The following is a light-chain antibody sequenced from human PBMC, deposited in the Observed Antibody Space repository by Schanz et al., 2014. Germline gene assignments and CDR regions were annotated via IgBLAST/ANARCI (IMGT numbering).Light chain of an antibody. CDR3: QHYGSSPET. Sequence: EIVLTQSPGTLSLSPGERATLSCRASQSVTSYLAWYQQKPGQAPRLLIYDASARATGIPDRFSGSGSGTDFTFTISRLEPEDFAVYYCQHYGSSPETFGRGTTVEIK. V-gene: IGKV3-20*01. CDR1: QSVTSY. CDR2: DAS. J-gene: IGKJ1*01.